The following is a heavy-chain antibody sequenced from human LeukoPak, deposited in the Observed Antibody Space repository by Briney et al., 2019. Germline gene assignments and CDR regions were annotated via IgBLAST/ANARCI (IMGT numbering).Heavy chain of an antibody. V-gene: IGHV4-59*01. Sequence: SETLSLTCTVSGGSISSYYWSWIRQPPGKGLEWIGYIYYSGSTNYNPSLKSRVTISVDTSKNQFSLKLSSVTAADTAVYYCARDLGYSSSFSWFDPWGQGTLVTVSS. CDR3: ARDLGYSSSFSWFDP. J-gene: IGHJ5*02. D-gene: IGHD6-6*01. CDR1: GGSISSYY. CDR2: IYYSGST.